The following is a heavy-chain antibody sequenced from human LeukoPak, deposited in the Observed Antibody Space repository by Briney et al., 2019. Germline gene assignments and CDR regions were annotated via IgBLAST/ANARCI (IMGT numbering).Heavy chain of an antibody. CDR3: ARDRGSSSGSDAFDI. Sequence: PGGSLRLSCAASGFTFSSYAMSWVRQAPGKGLEWVSAISGSGGSTYYADSVKGRFTISRDNAKNSLYLQMNSLRAEDTAVYYCARDRGSSSGSDAFDIWGQGTMVTVSS. J-gene: IGHJ3*02. CDR2: ISGSGGST. CDR1: GFTFSSYA. D-gene: IGHD6-13*01. V-gene: IGHV3-23*01.